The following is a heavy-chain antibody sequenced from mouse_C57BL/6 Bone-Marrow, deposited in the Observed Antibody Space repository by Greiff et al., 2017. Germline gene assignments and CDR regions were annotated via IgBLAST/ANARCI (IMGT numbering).Heavy chain of an antibody. Sequence: QVQLQQPGAELVKPGASVKLSCKASGYTFTSYWMQWVKQRPGQGLEWIGEIDPSDSYTNYNQKFKGKGTLTVDTSSSTAYMQLSSLTSEDSAVYYCARDYYGSSMFAYWGQGTLVTVSA. CDR1: GYTFTSYW. CDR3: ARDYYGSSMFAY. J-gene: IGHJ3*01. CDR2: IDPSDSYT. V-gene: IGHV1-50*01. D-gene: IGHD1-1*01.